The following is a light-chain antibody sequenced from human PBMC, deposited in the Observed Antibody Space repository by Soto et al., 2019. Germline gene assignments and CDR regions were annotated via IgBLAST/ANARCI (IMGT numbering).Light chain of an antibody. V-gene: IGLV2-14*03. J-gene: IGLJ2*01. CDR1: FSDAGGYNF. CDR2: DVN. Sequence: QSALTQPASVSGSPGQSITISCTGVFSDAGGYNFVSWYQQHPGKAPKLIIYDVNDRPSGVSHRFSGSRSGNTASLTISGLLPEDEADYYCSSYKSDNSCVFGGGTKLTVL. CDR3: SSYKSDNSCV.